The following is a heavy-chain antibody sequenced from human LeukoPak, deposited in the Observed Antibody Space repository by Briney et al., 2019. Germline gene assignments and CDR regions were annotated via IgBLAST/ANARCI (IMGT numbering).Heavy chain of an antibody. CDR2: IYTTGST. Sequence: SETLSLTCTVSGGSIGSYYWSWIRQPAGKGLGWIGRIYTTGSTDYNSSLKSRVTMSVDTSKNQFSLKLTSVTAADSAVYYCARDLPSYYFGSGNTFDPWGQGTLVTVSS. CDR3: ARDLPSYYFGSGNTFDP. D-gene: IGHD3-10*01. CDR1: GGSIGSYY. J-gene: IGHJ5*02. V-gene: IGHV4-4*07.